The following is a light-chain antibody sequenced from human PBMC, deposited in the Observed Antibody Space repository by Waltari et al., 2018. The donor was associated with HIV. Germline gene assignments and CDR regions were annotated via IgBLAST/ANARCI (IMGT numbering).Light chain of an antibody. V-gene: IGLV2-14*03. J-gene: IGLJ2*01. Sequence: QSALTQSASVSASPGQSITISCTGTGSDIGGYNYVSWYQQQPGKAPKLVIYDVTDRPSGISDRFSGSKSGNTASLTISGLQAEDEADYYCSSYTISSTVVFGGGTKLTVL. CDR1: GSDIGGYNY. CDR2: DVT. CDR3: SSYTISSTVV.